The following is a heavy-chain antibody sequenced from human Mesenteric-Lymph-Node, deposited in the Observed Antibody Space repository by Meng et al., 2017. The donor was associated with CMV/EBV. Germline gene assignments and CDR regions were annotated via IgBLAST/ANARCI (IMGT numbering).Heavy chain of an antibody. CDR2: ISSSSSYI. CDR1: GFTFSNYG. CDR3: ARDPATEWLRGPIDY. J-gene: IGHJ4*02. D-gene: IGHD5-12*01. Sequence: GESLKISCAASGFTFSNYGMHWVRQAPGKGLEWVSSISSSSSYIYYADSVKGRFTISRDNAKNSLYLQMNSLRAEDTAVYYCARDPATEWLRGPIDYWGQGTLVTVSS. V-gene: IGHV3-21*01.